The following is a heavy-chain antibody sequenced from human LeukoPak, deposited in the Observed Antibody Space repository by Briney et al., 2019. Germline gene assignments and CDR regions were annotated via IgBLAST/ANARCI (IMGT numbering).Heavy chain of an antibody. CDR1: GFTFSSYA. V-gene: IGHV3-23*01. Sequence: GGSLRLSCAASGFTFSSYAMSWVRQAPGKGLEWVSTISGSGASTYYADSVKGRFTISRDNSKNTLYLQMNSLRAEDTAVYYCAKDYYSSGWSYWFDPWGQGTLVTVSS. CDR2: ISGSGAST. CDR3: AKDYYSSGWSYWFDP. J-gene: IGHJ5*02. D-gene: IGHD6-19*01.